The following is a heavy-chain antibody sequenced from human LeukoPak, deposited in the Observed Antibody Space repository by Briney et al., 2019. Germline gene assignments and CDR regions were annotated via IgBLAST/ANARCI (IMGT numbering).Heavy chain of an antibody. J-gene: IGHJ4*02. CDR2: IVVGSGNT. V-gene: IGHV1-58*02. CDR1: GFTFTSSA. CDR3: ARRRVGTHFDS. Sequence: SVKVSCKASGFTFTSSAMQWVRQARGQRLEWIGWIVVGSGNTNYAQKFQGRVTITRNTSISTAYMELSSLRSQDTAVYYCARRRVGTHFDSWGQGTLVTVSS. D-gene: IGHD1-14*01.